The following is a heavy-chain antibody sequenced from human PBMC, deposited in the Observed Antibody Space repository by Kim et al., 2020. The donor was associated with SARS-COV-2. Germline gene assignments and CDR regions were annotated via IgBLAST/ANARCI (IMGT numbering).Heavy chain of an antibody. D-gene: IGHD2-2*01. CDR2: ISYDGSNK. CDR3: ARDSSSSYEVHADY. J-gene: IGHJ4*02. CDR1: GFTFSSYA. Sequence: GGSLRLSCAASGFTFSSYAMHWVRQAPGKGLEWVAVISYDGSNKYYADSVKGRFTISRDNSKNTLYLQMNSLRAEDTAVYYCARDSSSSYEVHADYWGQG. V-gene: IGHV3-30*04.